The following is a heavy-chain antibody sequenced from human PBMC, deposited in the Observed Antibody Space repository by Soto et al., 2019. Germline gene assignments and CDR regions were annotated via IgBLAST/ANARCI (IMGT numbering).Heavy chain of an antibody. CDR3: ATMGTPATGLYYFDY. V-gene: IGHV4-39*07. Sequence: PSETLSLTCSASGGSINNNYYYWGWVRQPPGKGLEWIGSVSFTGTTYYSPSLKSRVTISVDTSKNQFSLNLSFVTAADTAVYYCATMGTPATGLYYFDYWGQGTLVTVSS. D-gene: IGHD1-7*01. J-gene: IGHJ4*02. CDR1: GGSINNNYYY. CDR2: VSFTGTT.